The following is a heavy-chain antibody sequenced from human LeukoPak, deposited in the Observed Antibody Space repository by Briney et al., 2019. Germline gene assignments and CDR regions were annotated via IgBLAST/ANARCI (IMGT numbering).Heavy chain of an antibody. CDR1: GGSISSGDYY. CDR2: IYYSGST. CDR3: ARDTRLYYDFWSDR. Sequence: SETLSLTCTVSGGSISSGDYYWSWIRQPPGKGLEWIGYIYYSGSTYYNPSLKSRVTISVDTSKNQFSLKLSSVTAADTAVYYCARDTRLYYDFWSDRWGQGTLVTVSS. J-gene: IGHJ5*02. V-gene: IGHV4-30-4*01. D-gene: IGHD3-3*01.